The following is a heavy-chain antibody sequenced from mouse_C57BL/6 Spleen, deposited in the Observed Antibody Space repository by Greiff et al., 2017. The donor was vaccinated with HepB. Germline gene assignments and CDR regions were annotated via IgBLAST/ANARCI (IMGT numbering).Heavy chain of an antibody. CDR2: IRNKANNHAT. Sequence: EVQLQQSGGGLVQPGGSMKLSCAASGFTLSDAWMDWVRQSPEKGLEWVAEIRNKANNHATYYAESVKGRFTISRDDSKSSVYLQMNSLRAEDTGIYYCTLLLRSGAMDYWGQGTSVTVSS. D-gene: IGHD1-1*01. V-gene: IGHV6-6*01. J-gene: IGHJ4*01. CDR1: GFTLSDAW. CDR3: TLLLRSGAMDY.